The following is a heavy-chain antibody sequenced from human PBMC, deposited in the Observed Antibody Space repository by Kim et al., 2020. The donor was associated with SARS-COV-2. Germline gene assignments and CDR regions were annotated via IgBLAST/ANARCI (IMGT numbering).Heavy chain of an antibody. CDR1: GFTFSSYG. D-gene: IGHD3-9*01. V-gene: IGHV3-30*18. CDR2: ISYDGSNK. CDR3: AKDGGYFDWLLPPYYYYGMDV. Sequence: GGSLRLSCAASGFTFSSYGMHWVRQAPGKGLEWVAVISYDGSNKYYADSVKGRFTISRDNSKNTLYLQMNSLRAEDTAVYYCAKDGGYFDWLLPPYYYYGMDVWGQGTTVTVSS. J-gene: IGHJ6*02.